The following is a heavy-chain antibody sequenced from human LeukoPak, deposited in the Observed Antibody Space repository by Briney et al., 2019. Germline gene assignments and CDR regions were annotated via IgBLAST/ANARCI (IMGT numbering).Heavy chain of an antibody. Sequence: SETLSLTCAVYGGSFSGYYWSWIRQPPGKGLEWIGEINHSGSTNYNPSLKSRVTISVDTSKNKFSLKLTSVTAADTAVYYCARVGSGWGEIDYWGQGTLVTVSS. V-gene: IGHV4-34*01. CDR3: ARVGSGWGEIDY. CDR2: INHSGST. CDR1: GGSFSGYY. D-gene: IGHD6-19*01. J-gene: IGHJ4*02.